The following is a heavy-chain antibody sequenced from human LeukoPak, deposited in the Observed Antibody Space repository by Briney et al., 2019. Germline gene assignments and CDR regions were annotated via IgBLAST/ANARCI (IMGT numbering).Heavy chain of an antibody. V-gene: IGHV3-7*01. J-gene: IGHJ4*02. D-gene: IGHD2-2*01. CDR1: RFTFSSYW. CDR3: ARDRGYDVVVSTDIAGYYFDY. CDR2: IKHDGTER. Sequence: GGSLRLSCAASRFTFSSYWMAWVRQAPGKGLEWVANIKHDGTERYYVDSVKGRFTISRDNAQNSLYLQMNSLRAEDTAVYYCARDRGYDVVVSTDIAGYYFDYWGQGTLVTVSS.